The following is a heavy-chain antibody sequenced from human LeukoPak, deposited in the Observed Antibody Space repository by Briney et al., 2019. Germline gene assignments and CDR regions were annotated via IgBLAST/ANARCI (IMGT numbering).Heavy chain of an antibody. D-gene: IGHD4-11*01. CDR3: ARRVRSADYRLDY. CDR1: GGSISGDNW. V-gene: IGHV4-4*02. Sequence: SETLSLTCEVSGGSISGDNWWSWVRQSPGKGLEWIGEIHHSGNTQYNPSLKSRVTISLDASKSQFYLKLNSVTAADTAVYYCARRVRSADYRLDYWGQGTLVTVSS. CDR2: IHHSGNT. J-gene: IGHJ4*02.